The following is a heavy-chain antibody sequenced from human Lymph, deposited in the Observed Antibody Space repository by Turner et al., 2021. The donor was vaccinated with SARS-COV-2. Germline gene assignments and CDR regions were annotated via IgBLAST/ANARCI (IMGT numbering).Heavy chain of an antibody. V-gene: IGHV3-30*04. CDR1: GFTFSTHA. Sequence: QVQLVESGGGVVQPGRYLRLSCAASGFTFSTHAIYWVRQAPGKGLEWVAVISYDGSNKYYADSGKGRFTISRDNSKNTLYLQMNSLRAEDTAVYYCARYASGGYFYYGMDVWGQGTTVTVSS. CDR3: ARYASGGYFYYGMDV. D-gene: IGHD3-10*01. J-gene: IGHJ6*02. CDR2: ISYDGSNK.